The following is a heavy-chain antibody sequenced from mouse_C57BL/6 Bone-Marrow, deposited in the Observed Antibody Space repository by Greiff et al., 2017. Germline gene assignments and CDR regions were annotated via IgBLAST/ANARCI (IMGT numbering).Heavy chain of an antibody. CDR3: ARGRGCYFDY. CDR1: GYAFTNYL. CDR2: INPGSGGT. V-gene: IGHV1-54*01. Sequence: VKLMESGAELVRPGTSVKVSCKASGYAFTNYLIEWVKQRPGQGLEWIGVINPGSGGTNYNEKFKGKATLTADKSSSTAYMQLSSLTSEDSAVYFCARGRGCYFDYWGQGTTLTVSS. J-gene: IGHJ2*01.